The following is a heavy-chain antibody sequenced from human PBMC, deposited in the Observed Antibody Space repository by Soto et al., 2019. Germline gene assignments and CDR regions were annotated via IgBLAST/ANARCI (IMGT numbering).Heavy chain of an antibody. CDR3: ARDGRTENKYYYYYYMDV. CDR1: GYTFTSYG. CDR2: ISAYNGNT. D-gene: IGHD1-26*01. V-gene: IGHV1-18*01. J-gene: IGHJ6*03. Sequence: ASVKVSCKASGYTFTSYGISWVRQAPGQGLEWMGWISAYNGNTNYAQKLQGRVTMNTDTSTSTAYMELRSLRSDDTAVYYCARDGRTENKYYYYYYMDVWGKGTTVTVSS.